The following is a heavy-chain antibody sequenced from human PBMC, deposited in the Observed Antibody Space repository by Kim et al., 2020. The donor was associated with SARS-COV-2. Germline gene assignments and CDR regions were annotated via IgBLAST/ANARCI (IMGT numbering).Heavy chain of an antibody. Sequence: SETLSLTCAVYGGSFSGYCWSWIRQPPGKGLEWIGEINHSGSTNYNPSLKSRVTISVDTSKNQFSLKLSSVTAADTAVYYCATFCSGGSCYSAGFDFWG. D-gene: IGHD2-15*01. J-gene: IGHJ4*01. CDR1: GGSFSGYC. V-gene: IGHV4-34*01. CDR2: INHSGST. CDR3: ATFCSGGSCYSAGFDF.